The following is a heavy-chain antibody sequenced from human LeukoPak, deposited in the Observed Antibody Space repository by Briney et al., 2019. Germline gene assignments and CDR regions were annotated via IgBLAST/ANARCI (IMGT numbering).Heavy chain of an antibody. Sequence: GGSLRLSCAATGFTFSSYVMSWVRQAPGKGLEWVSGISGSGGSTNYADSVKGRSTISRDNSKNTLYLQMNSLRAEDTAVYYCAKQRGYCSGGDCSRDYFDFWGQGTLVTVSS. CDR3: AKQRGYCSGGDCSRDYFDF. D-gene: IGHD2-15*01. J-gene: IGHJ4*02. CDR2: ISGSGGST. V-gene: IGHV3-23*01. CDR1: GFTFSSYV.